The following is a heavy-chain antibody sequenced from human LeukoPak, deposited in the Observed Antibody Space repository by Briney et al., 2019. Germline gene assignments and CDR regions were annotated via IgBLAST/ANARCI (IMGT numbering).Heavy chain of an antibody. CDR3: ARVMTSTVGYAFDI. CDR2: ISSYNGNT. Sequence: GASVKVSCKASGHTFTSSNICWVRQAPGQGLEWMGWISSYNGNTNYALKFQGRVTMTTDTSTSTAYMELRSLRSDDTAVYYCARVMTSTVGYAFDIWGQGRMVTVSS. CDR1: GHTFTSSN. J-gene: IGHJ3*02. D-gene: IGHD4-23*01. V-gene: IGHV1-18*01.